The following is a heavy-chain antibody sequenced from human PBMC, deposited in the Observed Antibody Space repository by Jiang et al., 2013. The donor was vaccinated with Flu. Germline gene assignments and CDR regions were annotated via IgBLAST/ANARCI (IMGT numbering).Heavy chain of an antibody. J-gene: IGHJ4*02. D-gene: IGHD3-3*01. CDR2: TYYRSKWYN. Sequence: QTLSLTCAISGDSVSSNSAAWNWIRQSPSRGLEWLGRTYYRSKWYNDYAVSVKSRITINPDTSKNQFSLQLNSVTPEDTAVYYCARDSHPENTYYDFWSGYYIGFDYWGQGTLVTVSS. CDR3: ARDSHPENTYYDFWSGYYIGFDY. V-gene: IGHV6-1*01. CDR1: GDSVSSNSAA.